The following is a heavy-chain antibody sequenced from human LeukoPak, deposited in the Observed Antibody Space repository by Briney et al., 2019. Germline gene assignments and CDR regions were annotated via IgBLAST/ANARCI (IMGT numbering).Heavy chain of an antibody. D-gene: IGHD3-9*01. Sequence: GGSLRLSCVASGFTFSTYGMSWVRQAPGKGLEWVSAISGSGGSTYYADSVKGRFTISRDNSKNTLYLQMNSLRAEDTAVYYCAKDGGEYYDILTGYYPRLYYMDVWGKGTTVTVSS. CDR2: ISGSGGST. J-gene: IGHJ6*03. CDR3: AKDGGEYYDILTGYYPRLYYMDV. CDR1: GFTFSTYG. V-gene: IGHV3-23*01.